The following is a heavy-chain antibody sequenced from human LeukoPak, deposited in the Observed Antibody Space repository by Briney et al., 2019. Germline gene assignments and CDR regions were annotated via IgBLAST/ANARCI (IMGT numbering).Heavy chain of an antibody. Sequence: GGSLRLSCAASGFTFDDYTMHWIRQAPGKGLEWVSLISWDGGSTYYADSVKGRFTISRDNSKNTLYLQMNSLRAEDTAVYYCAKNPPVDGVYGYYSFFDYWGQGTLVTVSS. J-gene: IGHJ4*02. CDR3: AKNPPVDGVYGYYSFFDY. D-gene: IGHD2-15*01. CDR1: GFTFDDYT. CDR2: ISWDGGST. V-gene: IGHV3-43*01.